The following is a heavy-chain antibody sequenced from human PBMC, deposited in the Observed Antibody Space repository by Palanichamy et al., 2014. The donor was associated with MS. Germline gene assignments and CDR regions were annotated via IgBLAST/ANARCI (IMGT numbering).Heavy chain of an antibody. CDR3: ARDHAYCYDTTCYSVGSFDF. D-gene: IGHD2-15*01. J-gene: IGHJ3*01. Sequence: QVQLQESGPGLVKPSETLSLTCTVSGDSFSTNYWTWIRQPPGKGLEWVGSIYHSGSSKYSPSLKSRVTISVDTSKNQFTLKLTSVSAADTAVYYCARDHAYCYDTTCYSVGSFDFWGQGTVVTVSS. V-gene: IGHV4-59*01. CDR2: IYHSGSS. CDR1: GDSFSTNY.